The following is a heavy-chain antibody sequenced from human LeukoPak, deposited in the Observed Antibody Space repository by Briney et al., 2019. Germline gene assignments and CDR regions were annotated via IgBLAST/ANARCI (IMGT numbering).Heavy chain of an antibody. CDR1: GFTFSSYS. J-gene: IGHJ4*02. Sequence: GGSLRLSCAAFGFTFSSYSMNWVRQAPGKGLEWVSYISSSSSTIYYADSVKGRFTISRDNAKNSLYLQMNNLRDEDTAVYYCARDGGNYYGSGPSDYWGQGTLVTVSS. D-gene: IGHD3-10*01. CDR2: ISSSSSTI. CDR3: ARDGGNYYGSGPSDY. V-gene: IGHV3-48*02.